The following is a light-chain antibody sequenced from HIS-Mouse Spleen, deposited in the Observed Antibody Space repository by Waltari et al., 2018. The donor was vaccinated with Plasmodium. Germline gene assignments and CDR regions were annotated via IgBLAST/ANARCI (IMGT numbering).Light chain of an antibody. Sequence: SYELTQPPSVSVSPGQTARITCSGDALPKKYAYWYQQKSGQAPVLVLYEDSKRPSGIPERFSGSISGTMATLTISGAQVEDEADYYCYSTDSSGNHRVFGGGTKLTVL. J-gene: IGLJ3*02. V-gene: IGLV3-10*01. CDR3: YSTDSSGNHRV. CDR2: EDS. CDR1: ALPKKY.